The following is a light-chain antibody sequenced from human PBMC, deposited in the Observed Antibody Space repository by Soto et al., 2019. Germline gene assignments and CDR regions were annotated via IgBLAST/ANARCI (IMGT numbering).Light chain of an antibody. Sequence: QSVLTQPPSASGTPGQRVTIFCSGSSSNIGSNTVNWYQQLPGTAPKLLMYSNNERPSGVPDRFSGSKSGTSASLAISGLRSEDEADYYCAAWDDSVNGWVFGGGTKLTVL. V-gene: IGLV1-44*01. CDR1: SSNIGSNT. CDR2: SNN. CDR3: AAWDDSVNGWV. J-gene: IGLJ3*02.